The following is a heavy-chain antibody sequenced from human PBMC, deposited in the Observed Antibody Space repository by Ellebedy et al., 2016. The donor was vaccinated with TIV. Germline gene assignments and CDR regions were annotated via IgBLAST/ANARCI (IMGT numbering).Heavy chain of an antibody. Sequence: GESLKISCTVSGFTFSDYSINCVRQAPRKGLEWISSISPGSYYAYYANSVKGRFTISRDKAKDSLYLQMNSLRAEDTAVYYCARDGPVLLWFGEDYQYYHAMDVWGRGTTVTVSS. CDR2: ISPGSYYA. CDR1: GFTFSDYS. CDR3: ARDGPVLLWFGEDYQYYHAMDV. V-gene: IGHV3-21*01. D-gene: IGHD3-10*01. J-gene: IGHJ6*02.